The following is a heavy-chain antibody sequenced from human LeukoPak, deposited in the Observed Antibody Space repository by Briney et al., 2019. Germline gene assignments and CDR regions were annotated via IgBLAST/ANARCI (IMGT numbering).Heavy chain of an antibody. J-gene: IGHJ4*02. V-gene: IGHV4-34*01. CDR2: INHSAST. CDR3: ARVTSGSSSGFPSPY. D-gene: IGHD6-13*01. CDR1: GGSFSGYY. Sequence: SETLSLTCAVYGGSFSGYYWSWIRQPPGKGLEWIGEINHSASTNYNPSLKSRVTISVDTSKNQFSLKLSSVTAADTAVYYCARVTSGSSSGFPSPYWGQGNRVTVSS.